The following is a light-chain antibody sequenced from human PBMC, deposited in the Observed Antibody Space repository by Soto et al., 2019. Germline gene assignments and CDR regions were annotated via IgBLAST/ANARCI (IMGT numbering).Light chain of an antibody. CDR1: QDISKF. V-gene: IGKV1-33*01. J-gene: IGKJ3*01. CDR3: QQYENRPYT. CDR2: DAS. Sequence: DIQMTQSPSSLSASIGDRVSFTCQASQDISKFLNWYQHKPGQAPSLLIYDASKSQFGVPSRFSGSGSGPDFTFTISSLQPEDNATYYCQQYENRPYTFGPGTKV.